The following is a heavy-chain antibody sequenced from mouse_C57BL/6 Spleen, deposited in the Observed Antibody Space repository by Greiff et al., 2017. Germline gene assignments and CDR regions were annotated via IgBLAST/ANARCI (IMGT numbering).Heavy chain of an antibody. D-gene: IGHD2-5*01. V-gene: IGHV2-2*01. CDR3: ASSYYSNGDDAMDD. J-gene: IGHJ4*01. CDR2: IWSGGST. CDR1: GFSLTSYG. Sequence: QVQLKQSGPGLVQPSQSLSITCTVSGFSLTSYGVHWVRQSPGKGLEWLGVIWSGGSTDYNAAFISRLSISKDNSKSQVFFKMNSLQADDTAIYYCASSYYSNGDDAMDDWGQGTSVTVSS.